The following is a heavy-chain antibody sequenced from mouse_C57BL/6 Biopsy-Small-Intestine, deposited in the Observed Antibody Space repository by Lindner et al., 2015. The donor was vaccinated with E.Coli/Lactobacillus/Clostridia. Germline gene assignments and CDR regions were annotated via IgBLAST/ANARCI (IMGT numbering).Heavy chain of an antibody. Sequence: VQLQESGAELVRPGTSVKVSCKASGYAFTNYLIEWVKQRPGQGLEWIGVINPGNGGTNYNEKFKGKATLTADKSSSTAYMQLSSLTSEDSAVYFCARSIGDYGGRDYAMDYWGQGTSVTVSS. CDR3: ARSIGDYGGRDYAMDY. D-gene: IGHD1-1*01. V-gene: IGHV1-54*01. CDR1: GYAFTNYL. CDR2: INPGNGGT. J-gene: IGHJ4*01.